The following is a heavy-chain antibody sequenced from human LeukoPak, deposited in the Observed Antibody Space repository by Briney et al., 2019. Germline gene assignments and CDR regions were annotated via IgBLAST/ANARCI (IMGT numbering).Heavy chain of an antibody. CDR3: ARGNAYTGSWHVDY. D-gene: IGHD1-26*01. V-gene: IGHV4-38-2*02. J-gene: IGHJ4*02. Sequence: SETLPLTCTVSGYSITSGYYWGWIRQTTGKGLEWIGNIYDGGTTYYNPSLNSRVSISQDTSKNQISLKLGSVTAADTAVYYCARGNAYTGSWHVDYWGQGTLVTVSP. CDR2: IYDGGTT. CDR1: GYSITSGYY.